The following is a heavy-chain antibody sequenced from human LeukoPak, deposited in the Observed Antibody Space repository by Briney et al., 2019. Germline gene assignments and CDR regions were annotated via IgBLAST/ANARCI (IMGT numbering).Heavy chain of an antibody. CDR1: GFTFTTYW. V-gene: IGHV3-7*01. CDR2: IKQDGSEK. CDR3: VKNNPLDY. D-gene: IGHD1-14*01. Sequence: GGSLRLSCAASGFTFTTYWMGWVRQAPGKGLEWVANIKQDGSEKYYGDSVKGRFTISRDNSKNTLYLHINSLRAEDTAVYYCVKNNPLDYWGQGTLVIVSS. J-gene: IGHJ4*02.